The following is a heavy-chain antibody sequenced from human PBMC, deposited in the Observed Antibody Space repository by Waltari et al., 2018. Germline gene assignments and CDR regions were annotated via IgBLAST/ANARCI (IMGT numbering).Heavy chain of an antibody. V-gene: IGHV3-30*02. CDR1: GFTFSSYG. D-gene: IGHD4-4*01. J-gene: IGHJ4*02. CDR2: IRYDGSNK. CDR3: ATLSKDSNYDPLDY. Sequence: QVQLVESGGGVVQPGGSLRLSCAASGFTFSSYGMHWVRQAPGKGLEWVAFIRYDGSNKYYADSVKGRFTISRDNSKNTLYLQMNSLRAEDTAVYYCATLSKDSNYDPLDYWGQGTLVTVSS.